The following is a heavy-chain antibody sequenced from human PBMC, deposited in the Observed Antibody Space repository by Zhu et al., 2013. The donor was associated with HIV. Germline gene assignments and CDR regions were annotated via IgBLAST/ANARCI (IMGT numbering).Heavy chain of an antibody. CDR2: IIPILGIA. CDR1: GGTFSSYT. V-gene: IGHV1-69*02. J-gene: IGHJ4*02. D-gene: IGHD3-22*01. Sequence: QVQLVQSGAEVKKPGSSVKVSCKASGGTFSSYTISWVRQAPGQGLEWMGRIIPILGIANYAQKFQGRVTITADKSTSTAYMELSSLRSEDTAVYYCARFEVEGKYYYDSSGYYYADWGQGTLVTVSS. CDR3: ARFEVEGKYYYDSSGYYYAD.